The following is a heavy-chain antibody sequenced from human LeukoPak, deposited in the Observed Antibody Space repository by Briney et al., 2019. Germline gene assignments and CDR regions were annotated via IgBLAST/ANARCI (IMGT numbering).Heavy chain of an antibody. CDR2: ISAYNGNT. J-gene: IGHJ6*03. CDR1: GYTFTSYG. CDR3: ARLQLPHYYMDV. Sequence: GASVKVPCKASGYTFTSYGISWVRQAPGQGLEWMGWISAYNGNTNYAQKLQGRVTMTTDTSTSTAYMELRSLRSEDTAVYYCARLQLPHYYMDVWGKGTTVTISS. V-gene: IGHV1-18*01. D-gene: IGHD2-2*01.